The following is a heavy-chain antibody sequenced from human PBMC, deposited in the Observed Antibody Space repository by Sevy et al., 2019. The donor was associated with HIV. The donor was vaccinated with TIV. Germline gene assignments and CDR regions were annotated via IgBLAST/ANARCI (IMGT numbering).Heavy chain of an antibody. CDR2: VSYDGSNT. CDR3: ARFPPQRAFDI. Sequence: GGSLKLSCEAFGFAFSDYAMHWVRQVPGKGLEWLAVVSYDGSNTSYADSVKGRFTVSRDNSKNTLYLQMNSLRRDDTAVFYCARFPPQRAFDIWGQGTTVTVSS. CDR1: GFAFSDYA. V-gene: IGHV3-30-3*01. J-gene: IGHJ3*02.